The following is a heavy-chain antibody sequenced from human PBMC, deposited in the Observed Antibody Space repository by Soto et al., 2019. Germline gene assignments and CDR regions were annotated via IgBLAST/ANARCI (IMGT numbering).Heavy chain of an antibody. D-gene: IGHD6-13*01. Sequence: GWSLRLACVVSVFTFISYWMNWVRQAPGKGLEWVANIKQDGSEKYYVDSAKGRFTISRDNAKNSLYLQMNSLSAEDTAIYYCATSRTFDYWGQGTLVTVSS. J-gene: IGHJ4*02. CDR3: ATSRTFDY. CDR2: IKQDGSEK. CDR1: VFTFISYW. V-gene: IGHV3-7*01.